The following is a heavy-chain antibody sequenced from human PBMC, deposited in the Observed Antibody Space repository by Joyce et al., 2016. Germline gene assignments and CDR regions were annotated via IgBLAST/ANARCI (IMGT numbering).Heavy chain of an antibody. CDR3: AKDTITMIVVVILDY. Sequence: EVQLLASGGGLVQPGGSLRLSCAASGFNFSSYAMSWVSQAPGEGLWWVAGISGSGGSTYYANSGKGRFTISRDNSKNTLYLQMNSLRAEDTAVYYCAKDTITMIVVVILDYWGQGTLVTVSS. J-gene: IGHJ4*02. V-gene: IGHV3-23*01. CDR2: ISGSGGST. D-gene: IGHD3-22*01. CDR1: GFNFSSYA.